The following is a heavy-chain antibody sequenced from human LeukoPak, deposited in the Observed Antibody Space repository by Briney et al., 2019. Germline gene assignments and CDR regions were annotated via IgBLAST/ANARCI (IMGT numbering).Heavy chain of an antibody. J-gene: IGHJ3*02. CDR1: GGSISSGGYS. Sequence: SETLSLTCAVSGGSISSGGYSWSWIRQPPGKGLEWIGYIYHSGSTYHNPSLKSRVTISVDRSKNQFSLKLSSVTAADTAVYYCARERLDYYDSSGPDAFDIWGQGTMVTVSS. V-gene: IGHV4-30-2*01. CDR3: ARERLDYYDSSGPDAFDI. D-gene: IGHD3-22*01. CDR2: IYHSGST.